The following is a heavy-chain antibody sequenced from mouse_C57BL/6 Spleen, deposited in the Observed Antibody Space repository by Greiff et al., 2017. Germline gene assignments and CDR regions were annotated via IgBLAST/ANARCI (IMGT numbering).Heavy chain of an antibody. D-gene: IGHD4-1*01. Sequence: EVHLVESGGGLVQPGGSLSLSCAASGFTFTDYYMSWVRQPPGKALEWLGFIRNKANGYTTEYSASVKGRFTISRDNSQSILYLQMNALRAEDSATYYCARYRTGTGVDYWGQGTTLTVSS. V-gene: IGHV7-3*01. CDR3: ARYRTGTGVDY. CDR2: IRNKANGYTT. J-gene: IGHJ2*01. CDR1: GFTFTDYY.